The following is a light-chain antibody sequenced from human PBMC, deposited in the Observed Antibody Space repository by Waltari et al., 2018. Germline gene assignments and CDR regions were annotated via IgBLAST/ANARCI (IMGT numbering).Light chain of an antibody. CDR1: QNVGTS. CDR3: QQYEDWPRHS. CDR2: GAY. V-gene: IGKV3-15*01. J-gene: IGKJ4*01. Sequence: EILVTQSPATLSVSPGESVTLSCRASQNVGTSLAWYQQKPGQTTRLLIFGAYSRASGVPARFSGSGSGTDFTLAISSLQSEDFAVYYCQQYEDWPRHSFGGGTKVQIE.